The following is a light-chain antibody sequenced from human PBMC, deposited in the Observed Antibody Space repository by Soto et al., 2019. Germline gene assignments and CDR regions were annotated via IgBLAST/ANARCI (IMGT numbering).Light chain of an antibody. Sequence: QSVLTQPPSASATPGQRVTISCSGSRSNIGSNTVNWYQQLPGTAPKLLIYKSNQRPSGVPDRFSGSKSGTSASLAISGLQSEDEADYYCAAWDDSLNGRVFGGGTKVTVL. CDR3: AAWDDSLNGRV. V-gene: IGLV1-44*01. J-gene: IGLJ3*02. CDR2: KSN. CDR1: RSNIGSNT.